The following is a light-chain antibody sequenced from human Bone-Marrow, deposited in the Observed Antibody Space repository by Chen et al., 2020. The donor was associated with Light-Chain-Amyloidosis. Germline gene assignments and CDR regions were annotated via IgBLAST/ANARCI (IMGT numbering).Light chain of an antibody. CDR3: QQSYSMSSIT. Sequence: DIQMTQSPSSLSASVGDRVTITCRASQRISNYLNWYQQKPGKAPKLLIHAASTLQRGVPLRFSGNGSGTDFILTISSVQPEDFAIYYCQQSYSMSSITFGQGTRLEIK. CDR1: QRISNY. J-gene: IGKJ5*01. V-gene: IGKV1-39*01. CDR2: AAS.